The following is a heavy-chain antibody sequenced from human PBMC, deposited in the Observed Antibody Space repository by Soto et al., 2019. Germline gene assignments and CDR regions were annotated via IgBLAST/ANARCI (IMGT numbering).Heavy chain of an antibody. CDR1: GYTFTSYY. J-gene: IGHJ5*02. CDR3: ARDQQRIAVAGTRWFDP. CDR2: INPSGGST. Sequence: QVQLVQSGAEVKKPEASVKVSCKASGYTFTSYYMHWVRQAPGQGLEWMGIINPSGGSTSYAQKFQGRVTMTRDTSTSTVYMELSSLRSEDTAVYYCARDQQRIAVAGTRWFDPWGQGTLVTVSS. D-gene: IGHD6-19*01. V-gene: IGHV1-46*01.